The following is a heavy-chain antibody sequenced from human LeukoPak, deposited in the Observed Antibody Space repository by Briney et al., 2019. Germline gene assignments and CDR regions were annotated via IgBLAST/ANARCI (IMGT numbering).Heavy chain of an antibody. CDR3: AKDSSSHLYYFDY. CDR1: GFTFSSYA. Sequence: GGSLRLSCAASGFTFSSYAMSWVRQAPGKGLEWVSAISGSGGSTYYADSVKGRFTISRDNSKNTLYLQMNSLGAEDTAVYYCAKDSSSHLYYFDYWGQGTLVTVSS. V-gene: IGHV3-23*01. J-gene: IGHJ4*02. D-gene: IGHD6-13*01. CDR2: ISGSGGST.